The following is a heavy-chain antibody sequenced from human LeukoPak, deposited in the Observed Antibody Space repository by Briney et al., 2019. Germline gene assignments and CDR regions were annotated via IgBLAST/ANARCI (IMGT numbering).Heavy chain of an antibody. CDR3: ATAAYDFWSGYPSWFDP. CDR2: IYYNGST. J-gene: IGHJ5*02. Sequence: SETLSLTRTVSGGSISSYYWSWIRQPPGKGLEWIGYIYYNGSTNYNPSLKSRVTISVDTSKNQFSLKLNSVTAADTAVYYCATAAYDFWSGYPSWFDPWGQGTLVTVSS. V-gene: IGHV4-59*01. D-gene: IGHD3-3*01. CDR1: GGSISSYY.